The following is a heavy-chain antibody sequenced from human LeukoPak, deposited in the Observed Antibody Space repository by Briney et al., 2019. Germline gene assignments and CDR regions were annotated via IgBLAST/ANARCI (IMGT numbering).Heavy chain of an antibody. CDR1: GFTFDDYA. Sequence: PGGSLRLSCAASGFTFDDYAMHWVRQAPGKGLEWVSGLSWNSGNIGYADSVKGRFTISRDNSKNTLYLQMNSLRAEDTAVYYCAKRLAMTGTYHFDYWGQGTLVTVSS. CDR3: AKRLAMTGTYHFDY. CDR2: LSWNSGNI. V-gene: IGHV3-9*01. J-gene: IGHJ4*02. D-gene: IGHD6-19*01.